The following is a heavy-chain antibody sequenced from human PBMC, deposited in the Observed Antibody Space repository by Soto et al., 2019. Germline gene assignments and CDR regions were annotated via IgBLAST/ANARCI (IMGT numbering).Heavy chain of an antibody. Sequence: GGSLRLSCAASAYTFGSYAMNWVRQAPGKGLEWVSAISHSGGSTYYADSVKGRFTISRDNSKNTLYLQMNSLRAEDTAVYYCAKSGSSAVDELLQHWGQGTLVTVS. D-gene: IGHD6-19*01. V-gene: IGHV3-23*01. CDR2: ISHSGGST. CDR3: AKSGSSAVDELLQH. J-gene: IGHJ1*01. CDR1: AYTFGSYA.